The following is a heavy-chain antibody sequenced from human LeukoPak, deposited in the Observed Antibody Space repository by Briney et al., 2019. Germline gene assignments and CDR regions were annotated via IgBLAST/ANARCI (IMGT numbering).Heavy chain of an antibody. Sequence: KPGGSLRLSCAVSDFTFSSYSMNWVRQAPGKGLEWLSAISSSGLHVDYADSVKGRFTISRDNAKNSVYLQMNSLRNEDTAVYYCARDLTSVPTRWGQGTLVTVSS. D-gene: IGHD4-17*01. J-gene: IGHJ4*02. V-gene: IGHV3-21*01. CDR3: ARDLTSVPTR. CDR1: DFTFSSYS. CDR2: ISSSGLHV.